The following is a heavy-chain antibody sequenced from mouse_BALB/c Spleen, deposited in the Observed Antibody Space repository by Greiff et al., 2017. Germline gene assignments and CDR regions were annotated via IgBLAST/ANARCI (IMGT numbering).Heavy chain of an antibody. V-gene: IGHV5-17*02. CDR1: GFTFSSFG. Sequence: EVKLMESGGGLVQPGGSRKLSCAASGFTFSSFGMHWVRQAPEKGLEWVAYISSGSSTIYYADTVKGRFTISRDNPKNTLFLQMTSLRSEDTAMYYCARSGGNSLFAYWGQGTLVTVSA. CDR3: ARSGGNSLFAY. D-gene: IGHD2-1*01. CDR2: ISSGSSTI. J-gene: IGHJ3*01.